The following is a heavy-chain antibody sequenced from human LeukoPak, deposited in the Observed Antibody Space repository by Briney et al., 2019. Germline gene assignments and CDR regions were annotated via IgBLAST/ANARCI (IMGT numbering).Heavy chain of an antibody. V-gene: IGHV4-59*01. CDR1: GGSIRSYY. CDR2: IYYSGST. D-gene: IGHD2-2*01. Sequence: SETLSLTCTVYGGSIRSYYWNWIRQPPGKGLEWIGYIYYSGSTNYNPSLKSRVTISVDTSKNQFSLKLSSVTAADTAVYYCASMAYCSRTTCPADYWGQGTLVTVSS. J-gene: IGHJ4*02. CDR3: ASMAYCSRTTCPADY.